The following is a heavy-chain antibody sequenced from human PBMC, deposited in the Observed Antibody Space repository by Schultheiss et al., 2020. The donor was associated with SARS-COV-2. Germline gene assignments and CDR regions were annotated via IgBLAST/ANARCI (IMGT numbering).Heavy chain of an antibody. Sequence: GGSLRLSCTASGFTFGDYAMSWFRQAPGKGLEWVGFIRSKAYGGTTEYAASVKGRFTISRDDSKNSLYLQMNSLKTEDTAVYYCATTNSGNYLFDYWGQGTLVTVSS. V-gene: IGHV3-49*03. J-gene: IGHJ4*02. CDR2: IRSKAYGGTT. CDR1: GFTFGDYA. CDR3: ATTNSGNYLFDY. D-gene: IGHD1-26*01.